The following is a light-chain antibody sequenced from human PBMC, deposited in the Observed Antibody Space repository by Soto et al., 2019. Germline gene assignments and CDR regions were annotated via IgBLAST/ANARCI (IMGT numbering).Light chain of an antibody. V-gene: IGKV3-20*01. CDR2: GAS. J-gene: IGKJ1*01. CDR3: QQYGSSPWT. Sequence: EIVLTQSPGTLSLSPGERATLSCRASQSVSSSSLVWYQQKHGQAPRLLIYGASDRDTGIPDRFSGSGSGTDCTLTISRLEPEECAVYYCQQYGSSPWTFGQGTKVEIK. CDR1: QSVSSSS.